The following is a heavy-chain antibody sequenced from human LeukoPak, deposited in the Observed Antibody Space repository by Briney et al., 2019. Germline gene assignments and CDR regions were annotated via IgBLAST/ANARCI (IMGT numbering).Heavy chain of an antibody. Sequence: GSLRLSCAASGFTFSSYSMNWVRQAPGKGLEWVSYISSSSSTIYYADSVKGRFTISRDNAKNSLYLQMNSLRAEDTAVYYCASNPDFWSGYFDYWGQGTLVTVSS. J-gene: IGHJ4*02. CDR1: GFTFSSYS. V-gene: IGHV3-48*01. D-gene: IGHD3-3*01. CDR3: ASNPDFWSGYFDY. CDR2: ISSSSSTI.